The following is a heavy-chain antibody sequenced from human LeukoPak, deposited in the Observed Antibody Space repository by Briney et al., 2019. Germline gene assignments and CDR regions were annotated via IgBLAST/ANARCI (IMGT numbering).Heavy chain of an antibody. D-gene: IGHD2-2*01. Sequence: ASVTVSCKASGYTFTNYYMHWVRQAPGQGLEWMGIINPSGGSTTYAQKFQGRVTMTRDTSTSTVYMELSSLRSEDTAVYYCARAWWGSTSQELWGQGTLVTVSS. CDR2: INPSGGST. J-gene: IGHJ4*02. CDR1: GYTFTNYY. CDR3: ARAWWGSTSQEL. V-gene: IGHV1-46*01.